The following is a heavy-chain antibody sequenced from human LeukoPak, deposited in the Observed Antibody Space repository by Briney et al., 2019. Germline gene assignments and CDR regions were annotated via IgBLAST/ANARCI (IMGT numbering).Heavy chain of an antibody. CDR1: GGSISSSSYY. CDR2: IYYSGST. D-gene: IGHD3-22*01. Sequence: SETLSLTCTVSGGSISSSSYYWGWIRQPPGKGLEWIGSIYYSGSTYYNPSLKSRVTISVDTSKNQFSLKLSSVTAADTAVYYCASYYYDSSGYPYFGYWGQGTLVTVSS. CDR3: ASYYYDSSGYPYFGY. V-gene: IGHV4-39*07. J-gene: IGHJ4*02.